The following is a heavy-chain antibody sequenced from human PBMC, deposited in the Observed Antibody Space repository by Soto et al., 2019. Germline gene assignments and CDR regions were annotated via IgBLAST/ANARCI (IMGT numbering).Heavy chain of an antibody. CDR3: TIGRLSGHYTDY. Sequence: EVQLVESGGGLVKPGESLGLSCAASGFSFSDAWMNWVRQAPGKGLEWVGRIKSKTDGGTTDYAAPVNGRFSISRDDSKNTLYLQMSSLKTDDTAVYYCTIGRLSGHYTDYWGRGTLVTVSS. J-gene: IGHJ4*02. CDR2: IKSKTDGGTT. D-gene: IGHD5-12*01. V-gene: IGHV3-15*07. CDR1: GFSFSDAW.